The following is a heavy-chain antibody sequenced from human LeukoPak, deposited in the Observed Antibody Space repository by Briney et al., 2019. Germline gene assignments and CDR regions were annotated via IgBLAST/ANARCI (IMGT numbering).Heavy chain of an antibody. D-gene: IGHD1-7*01. CDR1: GYTFTGYY. CDR3: ARPLTGTSWYYFDY. J-gene: IGHJ4*02. V-gene: IGHV1-2*02. CDR2: INPNSADT. Sequence: GASVKVSCKASGYTFTGYYMHWVRQAPGQGLERMGWINPNSADTSYAQKFRGRVIMTRDTSINTAYVVLSGLKSDDTAVYYCARPLTGTSWYYFDYWGQGTLVTVSS.